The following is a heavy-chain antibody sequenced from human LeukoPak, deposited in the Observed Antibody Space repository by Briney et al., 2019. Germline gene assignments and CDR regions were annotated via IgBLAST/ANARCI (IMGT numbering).Heavy chain of an antibody. CDR3: ARGAVYCSSTSCYVSYYYYMDV. CDR2: IIPIFGTA. V-gene: IGHV1-69*05. J-gene: IGHJ6*03. CDR1: GGTFSSYA. D-gene: IGHD2-2*01. Sequence: GALVKVSCKASGGTFSSYAISWVRRAPGQGLEWMGGIIPIFGTANYAQKFQGRVTITTDESTSTAYMELSSLRSEDTAVYYCARGAVYCSSTSCYVSYYYYMDVWGKGTTVTVSS.